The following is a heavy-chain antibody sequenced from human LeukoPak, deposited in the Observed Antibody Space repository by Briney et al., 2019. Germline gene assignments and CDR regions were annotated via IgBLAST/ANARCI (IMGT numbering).Heavy chain of an antibody. V-gene: IGHV3-64*04. Sequence: GGSLRLSCSASGFTFSSYAMHWVRQAPGKGLEYVSAISSNGGSTYYADSVKGRFTISRDNSKNTLYLQMYSLRAEDTAVYYCARGYFDSSGEFDYWGQGTLVTVSS. CDR2: ISSNGGST. CDR3: ARGYFDSSGEFDY. CDR1: GFTFSSYA. J-gene: IGHJ4*02. D-gene: IGHD3-22*01.